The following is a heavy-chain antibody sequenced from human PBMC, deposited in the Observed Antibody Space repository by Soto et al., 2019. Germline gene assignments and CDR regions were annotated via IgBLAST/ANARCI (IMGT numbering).Heavy chain of an antibody. Sequence: ASVKVSCKASGGTFSSYAISWVRQAPGQGLEWMGGIIPIFGTANYAQKFQGRVTITADESTSTAYMELSSLRSEDTAVYYCAREWDDSSGYYLPRGWNYYYYGMDVWGQGTTVTVSS. V-gene: IGHV1-69*13. CDR3: AREWDDSSGYYLPRGWNYYYYGMDV. CDR1: GGTFSSYA. CDR2: IIPIFGTA. J-gene: IGHJ6*02. D-gene: IGHD3-22*01.